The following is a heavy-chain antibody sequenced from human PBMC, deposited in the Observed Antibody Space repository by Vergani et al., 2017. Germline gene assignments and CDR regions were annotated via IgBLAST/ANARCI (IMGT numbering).Heavy chain of an antibody. CDR1: GGTFSSYA. V-gene: IGHV1-69*01. J-gene: IGHJ6*03. Sequence: QVQLVQSGAEVKKPGSSVKVSCKASGGTFSSYAISWVRQAPGQGLEWMGGIIPIFGTANYAQKFQGRVTITADESTSTAYMVLSSLRSEDTAVYYCARVNDCWSGYYAGGYYYYYMDVWGKGTTVTVSS. D-gene: IGHD3-3*01. CDR2: IIPIFGTA. CDR3: ARVNDCWSGYYAGGYYYYYMDV.